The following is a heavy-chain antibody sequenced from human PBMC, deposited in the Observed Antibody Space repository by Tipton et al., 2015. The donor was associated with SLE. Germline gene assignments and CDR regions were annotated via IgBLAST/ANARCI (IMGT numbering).Heavy chain of an antibody. J-gene: IGHJ6*02. Sequence: LRLSCAVSSYSISNDNWWGWIRQPPGKGLEGIGYFYYSGATYYNPSLQSRVTMSADTSKNQFSLQLTSVTPEDTAVYYCARDLGGPTGYGMDVWGQGTTVTVSS. D-gene: IGHD1-26*01. CDR2: FYYSGAT. CDR3: ARDLGGPTGYGMDV. V-gene: IGHV4-28*03. CDR1: SYSISNDNW.